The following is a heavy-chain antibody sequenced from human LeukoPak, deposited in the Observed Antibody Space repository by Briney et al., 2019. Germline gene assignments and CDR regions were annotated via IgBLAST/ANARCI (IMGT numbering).Heavy chain of an antibody. CDR1: GGSISNYY. CDR3: ERGYISSWYYFDY. J-gene: IGHJ4*02. D-gene: IGHD6-13*01. V-gene: IGHV4-59*08. CDR2: IHYSGST. Sequence: SETLSLTCSVSGGSISNYYLRWIRQPPGKGLEWIGYIHYSGSTNYNPSLKSRATISVDTSKSQFSLKLSSVTAADTAVYYCERGYISSWYYFDYWGQGTLVTVSS.